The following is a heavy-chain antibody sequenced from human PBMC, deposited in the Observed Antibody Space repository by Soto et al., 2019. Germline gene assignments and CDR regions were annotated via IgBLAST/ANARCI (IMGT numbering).Heavy chain of an antibody. D-gene: IGHD3-16*01. V-gene: IGHV3-7*01. CDR1: GFTFSEYG. J-gene: IGHJ5*02. Sequence: EAQLVESGGGLVQPGGSLRVSGAVSGFTFSEYGMSWVRQAPGKGLEWVAKIKQDGSEKDYVDSVKGRFTISRDNANNSLYLHMYNLRVEDTAIYYCARGGRDAYDWFDPWGQGTLVTVSS. CDR3: ARGGRDAYDWFDP. CDR2: IKQDGSEK.